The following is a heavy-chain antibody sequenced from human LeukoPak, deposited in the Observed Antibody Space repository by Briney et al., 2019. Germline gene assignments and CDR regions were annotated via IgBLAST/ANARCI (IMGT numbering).Heavy chain of an antibody. CDR3: ATGYIAAAGGGYFDY. CDR1: GYTITELS. J-gene: IGHJ4*02. CDR2: FDPEDGET. Sequence: ASVEVSCKVSGYTITELSMHWVRQAPGKGLEWMGGFDPEDGETIYAQKFQGRVTMTEDTSTDTAYMELSSLRSEDTAVYYCATGYIAAAGGGYFDYWGQGTLVTVSS. V-gene: IGHV1-24*01. D-gene: IGHD6-13*01.